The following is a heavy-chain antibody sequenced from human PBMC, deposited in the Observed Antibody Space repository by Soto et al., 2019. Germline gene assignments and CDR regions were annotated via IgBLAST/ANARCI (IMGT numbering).Heavy chain of an antibody. J-gene: IGHJ4*02. CDR2: VYYTGTT. CDR3: ARNWNLALVPAAYFES. Sequence: SETLSLTGTVSNFSVLTSIYYWAWIRQPPGKGLEWVGTVYYTGTTYYNPSLQSRVTISIETSKNQFPLNLNSVTAADTAVYYCARNWNLALVPAAYFESWGQGTLVTVSP. CDR1: NFSVLTSIYY. D-gene: IGHD2-2*01. V-gene: IGHV4-39*01.